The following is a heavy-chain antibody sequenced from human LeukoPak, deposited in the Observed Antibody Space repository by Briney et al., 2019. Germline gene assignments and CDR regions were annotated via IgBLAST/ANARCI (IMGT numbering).Heavy chain of an antibody. Sequence: GASVKVSCKASGYTFTTYYIHWVRQAPGQGLEWMGIINPSGGSARYAQKFQGRVTLTRDTSTSTVYMELRSLRSEDTAVYYCARDPLKANHYGMDVWGQGTTVTVSS. CDR1: GYTFTTYY. CDR3: ARDPLKANHYGMDV. V-gene: IGHV1-46*01. J-gene: IGHJ6*02. CDR2: INPSGGSA.